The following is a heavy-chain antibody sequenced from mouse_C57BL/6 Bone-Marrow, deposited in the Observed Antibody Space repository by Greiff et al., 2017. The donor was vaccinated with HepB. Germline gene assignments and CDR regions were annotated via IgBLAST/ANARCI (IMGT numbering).Heavy chain of an antibody. CDR3: ARHDGYDDGLFDY. Sequence: QVQLKQSGPGLVAPSQSLSITCTVSGFSLTSYGVHWVRQPPGKGLEWLVVIWSDGSTTYNSALKSRLSISKDNSKSQVFLKMNSLQTDDTAMYYCARHDGYDDGLFDYWGQGTTLTVSS. V-gene: IGHV2-6-1*01. J-gene: IGHJ2*01. CDR1: GFSLTSYG. D-gene: IGHD2-2*01. CDR2: IWSDGST.